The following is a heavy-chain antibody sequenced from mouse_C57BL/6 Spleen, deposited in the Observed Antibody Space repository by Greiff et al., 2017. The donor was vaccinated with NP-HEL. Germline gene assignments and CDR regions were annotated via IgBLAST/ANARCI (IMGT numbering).Heavy chain of an antibody. CDR1: GFTFSSYA. J-gene: IGHJ2*01. Sequence: DVMLVESGGGLVKPGGSLKLSCAASGFTFSSYAMSWVRQTPEKRLEWVATISDGGSYTYYPDNVKGRFTISRDNAKNNLYLQMSHLKSEDTAMYYCARENYGSSYLDYWGQGTTLTVSS. V-gene: IGHV5-4*01. CDR2: ISDGGSYT. D-gene: IGHD1-1*01. CDR3: ARENYGSSYLDY.